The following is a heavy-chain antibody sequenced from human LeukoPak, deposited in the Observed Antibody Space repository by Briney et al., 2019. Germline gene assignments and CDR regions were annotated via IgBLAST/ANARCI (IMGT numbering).Heavy chain of an antibody. Sequence: SGPTLVRPTQTLTLTCTFSGFSLSTNRVGVGWIRQSPVKALEWLALIYWNDDRRYSPSLKTRLTITKDTSKNQVVLTMTNMDPMDTGTYYCAHGNYYDFWSGYPPLDYWGQGTLVTVSS. CDR2: IYWNDDR. J-gene: IGHJ4*02. CDR3: AHGNYYDFWSGYPPLDY. CDR1: GFSLSTNRVG. V-gene: IGHV2-5*01. D-gene: IGHD3-3*01.